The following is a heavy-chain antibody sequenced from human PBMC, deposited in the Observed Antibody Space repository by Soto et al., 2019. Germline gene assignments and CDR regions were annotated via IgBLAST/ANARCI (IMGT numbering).Heavy chain of an antibody. CDR2: LIPIFGTT. CDR3: ASLPSFYYGSGYGMDV. D-gene: IGHD3-10*01. V-gene: IGHV1-69*01. Sequence: QVQLVQSGTEVKKPGSSVKVSCKASGGTFRSNAISWVRQAPGQGLEWMGGLIPIFGTTNYAQKFQGRVTITADESASPAYMELSSLRSADTAVYYCASLPSFYYGSGYGMDVWGQGTTVTVSS. J-gene: IGHJ6*02. CDR1: GGTFRSNA.